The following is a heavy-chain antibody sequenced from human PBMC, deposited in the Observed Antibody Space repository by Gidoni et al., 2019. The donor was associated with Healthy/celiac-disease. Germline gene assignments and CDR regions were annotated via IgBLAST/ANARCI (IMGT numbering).Heavy chain of an antibody. CDR1: GGTFSSYA. D-gene: IGHD4-17*01. J-gene: IGHJ4*02. V-gene: IGHV1-69*01. Sequence: QVQLVQSGAEVKKPGSSVKVSCTASGGTFSSYAISWVRQAPGQGLEWMGGIIPICGTANYAQKFQGRVTITADESTSTAYMELSSLRSEDTAVYYCASKETRQPNLDYWGQGTLVTVSS. CDR3: ASKETRQPNLDY. CDR2: IIPICGTA.